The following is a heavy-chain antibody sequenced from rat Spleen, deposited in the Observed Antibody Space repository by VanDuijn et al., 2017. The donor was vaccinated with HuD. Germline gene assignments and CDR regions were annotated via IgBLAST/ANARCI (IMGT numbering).Heavy chain of an antibody. CDR1: GFTFSNYG. CDR2: IIYDGSST. CDR3: ATQSIIRVPLFDY. J-gene: IGHJ2*01. D-gene: IGHD4-3*01. V-gene: IGHV5-29*01. Sequence: EVQLVESGGGLVQPGRSLKLSCAASGFTFSNYGMAWVCQAPTKGLEWVATIIYDGSSTYYRDSVKGRFTSSRHNAKGTLYLQMDSLRSEDTATYYCATQSIIRVPLFDYWGQGVMVTVSS.